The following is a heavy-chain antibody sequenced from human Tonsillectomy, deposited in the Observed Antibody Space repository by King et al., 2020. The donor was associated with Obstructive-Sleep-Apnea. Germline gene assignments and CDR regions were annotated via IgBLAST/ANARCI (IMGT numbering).Heavy chain of an antibody. CDR3: ASWVGLTIFGMGTFDY. CDR2: IFHSGST. Sequence: VQLQESGPGLVKPSETLSLTCTVSGYSISSGYYWGWIRQPPGKGLEGIGSIFHSGSTYYNPSLKRRVTISVDTSKNQFSLKLNSVTAADTAVYYCASWVGLTIFGMGTFDYWGQGTLVTVSA. CDR1: GYSISSGYY. V-gene: IGHV4-38-2*02. J-gene: IGHJ4*02. D-gene: IGHD3-3*01.